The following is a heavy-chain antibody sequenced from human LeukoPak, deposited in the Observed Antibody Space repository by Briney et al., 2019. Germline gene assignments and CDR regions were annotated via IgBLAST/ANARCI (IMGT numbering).Heavy chain of an antibody. CDR2: IGGTTVSA. CDR1: GFTFSTFG. V-gene: IGHV3-23*01. CDR3: ARDLPDSSGYSRAFDI. J-gene: IGHJ3*02. Sequence: GGSLRLSCVASGFTFSTFGMCWVGQAPGQGRGWVSSIGGTTVSAYYGACAKGRLSISRENSTNTLYLQMNSLRAEDTAVYYCARDLPDSSGYSRAFDIWGQGTMVTVSS. D-gene: IGHD3-22*01.